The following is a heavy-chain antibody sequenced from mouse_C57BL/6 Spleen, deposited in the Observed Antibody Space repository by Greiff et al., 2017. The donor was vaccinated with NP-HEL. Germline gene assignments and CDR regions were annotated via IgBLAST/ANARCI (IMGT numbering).Heavy chain of an antibody. Sequence: QVQLQQSGPELVKPGASVKISCKASGYAFSSSWMNWVKQRPGKGLEWIGRIYPGDGDTNYNGKFKGKATLTADKSSSTAYMQLSSLTSEDSAVYFCAREDSGYYYCDYWGQGTTLTVSS. CDR3: AREDSGYYYCDY. J-gene: IGHJ2*01. CDR1: GYAFSSSW. CDR2: IYPGDGDT. V-gene: IGHV1-82*01. D-gene: IGHD3-2*02.